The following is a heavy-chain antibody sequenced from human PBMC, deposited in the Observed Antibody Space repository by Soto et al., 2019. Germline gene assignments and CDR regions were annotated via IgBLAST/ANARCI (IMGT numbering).Heavy chain of an antibody. V-gene: IGHV3-30-3*01. Sequence: QVQLVESGGGVVQPGRSLRLSCAASGFTFSSYAMHWVRQAPGKGLEWVAVISYDGSNKYYADSVKGRFTISRDTSKNTLYLQMNSLRAEDTAVYYCARDGSSSSWYWTTVRYYYYGMDVWGQGTTVTVSS. CDR1: GFTFSSYA. D-gene: IGHD6-13*01. CDR2: ISYDGSNK. J-gene: IGHJ6*02. CDR3: ARDGSSSSWYWTTVRYYYYGMDV.